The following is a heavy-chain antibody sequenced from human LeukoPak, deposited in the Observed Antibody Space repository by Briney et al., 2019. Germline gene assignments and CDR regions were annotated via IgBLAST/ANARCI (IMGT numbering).Heavy chain of an antibody. D-gene: IGHD3-9*01. CDR2: IKQDGSAR. Sequence: GGSLRLSCAASGFTFNSYWMSWVRQAPGKGLEWVAMIKQDGSARYYADSMKGRFTISRDNAKNSLYLQMNTLRAEDTAMYSCAQVLAGRTLTPLHDFDIWGQGTLVAVSA. CDR1: GFTFNSYW. CDR3: AQVLAGRTLTPLHDFDI. J-gene: IGHJ3*02. V-gene: IGHV3-7*01.